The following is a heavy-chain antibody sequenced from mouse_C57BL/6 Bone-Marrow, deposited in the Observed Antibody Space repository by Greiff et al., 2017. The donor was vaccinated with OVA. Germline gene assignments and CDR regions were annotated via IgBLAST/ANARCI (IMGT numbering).Heavy chain of an antibody. CDR3: ANYYGTAY. V-gene: IGHV1-63*01. D-gene: IGHD1-1*01. Sequence: VQLVESGAELVRPGTSVKMSCKASGYTFTNYWIGWAKQRPGHGLEWIGEILPGSGSTNYNEKFKGKATFTADTSSNTAYMQLSSLTTEDSAIYYCANYYGTAYWGQGTLVTVSA. CDR1: GYTFTNYW. J-gene: IGHJ3*01. CDR2: ILPGSGST.